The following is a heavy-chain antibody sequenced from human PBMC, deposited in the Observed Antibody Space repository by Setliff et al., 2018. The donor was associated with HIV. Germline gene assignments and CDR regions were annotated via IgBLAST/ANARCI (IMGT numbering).Heavy chain of an antibody. CDR1: GASISSGNYY. Sequence: PSETLSLTCTVSGASISSGNYYWSWIRQPAGKGLEWIGRIYTSGSTNYNPSLKSRVTISLDTSKSQFSLKLSSVTAADTAVYYRARDQADVYNYLLSGAFDFWGQGAMVTVS. V-gene: IGHV4-61*02. J-gene: IGHJ3*01. CDR3: ARDQADVYNYLLSGAFDF. CDR2: IYTSGST. D-gene: IGHD3-10*01.